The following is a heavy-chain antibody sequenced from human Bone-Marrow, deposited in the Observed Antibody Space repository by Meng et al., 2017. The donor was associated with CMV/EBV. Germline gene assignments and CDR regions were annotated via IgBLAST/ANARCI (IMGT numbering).Heavy chain of an antibody. CDR3: ASSAQRYGGNTFDS. CDR1: GFTFSSYA. J-gene: IGHJ4*02. CDR2: ISSSSNHI. V-gene: IGHV3-21*01. Sequence: SCAASGFTFSSYAMSWVRQAPGKGLEWVSSISSSSNHIYYADSMKGRFTISRDNAKNSLYLQMNSLRAEDTAVYYCASSAQRYGGNTFDSWGQGTLVTVSS. D-gene: IGHD4-23*01.